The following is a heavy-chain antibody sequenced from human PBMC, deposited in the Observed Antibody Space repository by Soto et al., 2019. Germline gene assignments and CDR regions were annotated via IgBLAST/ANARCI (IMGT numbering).Heavy chain of an antibody. CDR2: IYYSGST. J-gene: IGHJ4*02. Sequence: QVQLQESGPGLVKPSETLSLTCTVSGGSVSSGSYYWSWIRQPPGKGLEWIGYIYYSGSTNYNPSLKSRVTISVDTSKNQFSLKLSSVTAADTAVYYCARVQGMVRGTILDYWGQGTLVTVSS. V-gene: IGHV4-61*01. CDR3: ARVQGMVRGTILDY. CDR1: GGSVSSGSYY. D-gene: IGHD3-10*01.